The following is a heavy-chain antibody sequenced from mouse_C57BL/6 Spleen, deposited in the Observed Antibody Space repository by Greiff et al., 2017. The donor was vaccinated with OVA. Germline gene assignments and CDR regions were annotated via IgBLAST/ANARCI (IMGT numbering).Heavy chain of an antibody. CDR3: ARSADYGSSYGYFDV. D-gene: IGHD1-1*01. CDR2: ISYSGST. V-gene: IGHV3-8*01. Sequence: EVKVVESGPGLAKPSQTLSLTCSVTGYSITSDYWNWIRKFPGNKLEYMGYISYSGSTYYNPSLKSRISITRDTSKNQYYLQLNSVTTEDTATYYCARSADYGSSYGYFDVWGTGTTVTVSS. J-gene: IGHJ1*03. CDR1: GYSITSDY.